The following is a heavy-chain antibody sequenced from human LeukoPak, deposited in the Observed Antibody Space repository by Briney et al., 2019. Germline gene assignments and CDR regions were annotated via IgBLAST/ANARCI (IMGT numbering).Heavy chain of an antibody. J-gene: IGHJ5*02. CDR2: VYYTGST. V-gene: IGHV4-39*01. D-gene: IGHD3-10*01. CDR3: ARHSGSGSLSRPFDP. CDR1: GDSVTSGTFH. Sequence: PSETLSLTCTVSGDSVTSGTFHWARLRQPPGKGLEWIATVYYTGSTYYNPSLKSRVTISIDTSKNQFSLKLRSVVAPDTALYYCARHSGSGSLSRPFDPWGQGTLVTVSS.